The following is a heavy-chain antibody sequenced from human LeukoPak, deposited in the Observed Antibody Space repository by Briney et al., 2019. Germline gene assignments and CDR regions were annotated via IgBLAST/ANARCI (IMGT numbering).Heavy chain of an antibody. V-gene: IGHV4-59*01. CDR3: AREGASDI. CDR2: IHYSGRT. CDR1: GGSINNYY. Sequence: KPSETLSLTCTVSGGSINNYYWNWIRQPPGKGLEWIGSIHYSGRTNYNPSLQSRITISVDTSKNQVSLRLSSVTAADTAVYFCAREGASDIWGQGTMVTVSS. J-gene: IGHJ3*02.